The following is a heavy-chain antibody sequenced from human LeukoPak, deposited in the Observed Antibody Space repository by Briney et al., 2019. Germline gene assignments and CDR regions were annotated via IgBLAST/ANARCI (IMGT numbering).Heavy chain of an antibody. D-gene: IGHD6-13*01. CDR1: GGSISSGDYY. V-gene: IGHV4-30-4*08. J-gene: IGHJ4*02. CDR2: IYYSGST. Sequence: PSETLSLTCTVSGGSISSGDYYWSWIRQPPGKGLEWIGYIYYSGSTYYNPSLKSRVTISVDTSKNQFSLKLSSVTAADTAVYYCARSQYIIAAAGTGFDHWGQGTLVTVSS. CDR3: ARSQYIIAAAGTGFDH.